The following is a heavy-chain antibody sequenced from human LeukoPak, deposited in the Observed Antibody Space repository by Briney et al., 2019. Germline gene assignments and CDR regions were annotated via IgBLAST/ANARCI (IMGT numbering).Heavy chain of an antibody. D-gene: IGHD3-22*01. Sequence: ASVKVSCKASGYTFTVYYMHWVRQAPGQGLEWMGWINPNSGGTNYAQKFQGRVTMTRDTSISTAYIELSRLRSDDTAVYYCARNYYDSSGAIDYWGQGTLVTVSS. CDR1: GYTFTVYY. V-gene: IGHV1-2*02. CDR3: ARNYYDSSGAIDY. J-gene: IGHJ4*02. CDR2: INPNSGGT.